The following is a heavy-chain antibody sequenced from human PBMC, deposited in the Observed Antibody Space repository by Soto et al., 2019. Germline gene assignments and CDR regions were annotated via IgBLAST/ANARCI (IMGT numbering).Heavy chain of an antibody. Sequence: QVQLVQSGAEVKKPGSSVKVSCKASGGTFSSYTISWVRQAPGQGLEWMGRIIPILGIANYAQKFQGRVTSTAHKSTSTAYMERSSLRSEDPAVYYCARLHETYYYESSGYPWGQGTRVTVSS. CDR3: ARLHETYYYESSGYP. D-gene: IGHD3-22*01. CDR2: IIPILGIA. CDR1: GGTFSSYT. J-gene: IGHJ4*02. V-gene: IGHV1-69*02.